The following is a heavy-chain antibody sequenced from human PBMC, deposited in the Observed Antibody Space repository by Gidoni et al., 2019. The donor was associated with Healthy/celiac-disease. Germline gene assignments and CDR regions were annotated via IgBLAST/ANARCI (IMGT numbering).Heavy chain of an antibody. CDR1: GFTFSSYA. Sequence: EVQLVESGGGLVQPGGSLRLSCAASGFTFSSYAMSWVRQAPGKGLGWVSAISGSGGSTYYADSLKGRFTISRDNSKNTLYLQMNSLRAEDTAVYYCAKPHLGSSGLGYFDYWGQGTLVTVSS. J-gene: IGHJ4*02. CDR3: AKPHLGSSGLGYFDY. D-gene: IGHD6-6*01. V-gene: IGHV3-23*04. CDR2: ISGSGGST.